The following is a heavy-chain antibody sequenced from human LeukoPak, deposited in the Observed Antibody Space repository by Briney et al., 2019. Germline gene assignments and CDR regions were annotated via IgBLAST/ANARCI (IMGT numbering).Heavy chain of an antibody. Sequence: ASVKVSCKASGYTFTTYDINWVRQATGQGLEWMGWMNPNSGNTGYAQKFQGRVTITRNTSISTAYMELSSLRSEDTAVYYCARGRYCSGGSCYWFDPWGQGTLVTVSS. CDR3: ARGRYCSGGSCYWFDP. CDR1: GYTFTTYD. J-gene: IGHJ5*02. D-gene: IGHD2-15*01. CDR2: MNPNSGNT. V-gene: IGHV1-8*01.